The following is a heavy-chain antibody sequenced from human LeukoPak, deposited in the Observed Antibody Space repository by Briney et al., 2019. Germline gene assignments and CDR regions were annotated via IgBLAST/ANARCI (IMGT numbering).Heavy chain of an antibody. V-gene: IGHV3-7*01. CDR3: ARGGTYDI. J-gene: IGHJ3*02. CDR1: GFTFSRYW. CDR2: MKQDGSQK. Sequence: GGSLRLSCVASGFTFSRYWMKWVRQAPGKGLEWVANMKQDGSQKNYVDSVKGRFTISRDNAKKSLYLQMNSLRGEDTAVYYCARGGTYDIWGQGTRVTVSS.